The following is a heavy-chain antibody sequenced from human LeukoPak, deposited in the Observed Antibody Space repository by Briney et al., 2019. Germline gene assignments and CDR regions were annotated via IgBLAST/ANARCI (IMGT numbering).Heavy chain of an antibody. J-gene: IGHJ3*02. D-gene: IGHD6-13*01. CDR3: ARELSAVGRWGAFDM. CDR2: INPNSGAT. Sequence: ASVKVSCKASGYTYIDYFIHWIRQAPGQGLEWMGWINPNSGATSYAQKFQGRVTMTRDTSINTGNMELTGLRFDDTAVYYCARELSAVGRWGAFDMWGQGTVVTVSS. V-gene: IGHV1-2*02. CDR1: GYTYIDYF.